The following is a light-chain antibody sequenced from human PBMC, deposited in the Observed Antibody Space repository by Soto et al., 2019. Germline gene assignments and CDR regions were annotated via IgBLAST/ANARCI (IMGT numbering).Light chain of an antibody. CDR1: QSVSSTF. CDR3: QQYESSVT. CDR2: GAS. Sequence: EIVLTQSPGSLSLSPGERATLSCRASQSVSSTFFAWYQQKPGQAPRLLIYGASSRATGIPDRFSGSGSGTDFTLTISRLEPEDFALYYCQQYESSVTFGQGTKVEIK. J-gene: IGKJ1*01. V-gene: IGKV3-20*01.